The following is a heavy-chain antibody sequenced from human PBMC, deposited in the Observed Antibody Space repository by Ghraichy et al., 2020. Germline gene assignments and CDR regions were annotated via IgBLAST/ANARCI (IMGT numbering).Heavy chain of an antibody. V-gene: IGHV3-23*01. J-gene: IGHJ3*01. CDR1: GLTFSSYA. CDR2: ISGSGGTT. CDR3: ATKSSFDF. Sequence: GGSLRLSCAASGLTFSSYAMSWVRQAPGKGLEWVSTISGSGGTTYYADSVGGRFTISRDNSRNILFLQMNSLRADDTAVYYCATKSSFDFWGQGTMVTVSS.